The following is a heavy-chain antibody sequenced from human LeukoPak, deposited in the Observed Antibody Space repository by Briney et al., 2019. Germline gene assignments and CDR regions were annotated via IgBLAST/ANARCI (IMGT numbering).Heavy chain of an antibody. Sequence: GGSLRLSCAASGFIFSDYYMSYIRQAPGKGLEWVSYISNSGSIIKYADSVKGRFTISRDNTKNSLYLQMNSLRAEDTAVYYCAREDGYNYAWSWGQGTLVTVSS. J-gene: IGHJ5*02. V-gene: IGHV3-11*04. CDR3: AREDGYNYAWS. D-gene: IGHD5-24*01. CDR2: ISNSGSII. CDR1: GFIFSDYY.